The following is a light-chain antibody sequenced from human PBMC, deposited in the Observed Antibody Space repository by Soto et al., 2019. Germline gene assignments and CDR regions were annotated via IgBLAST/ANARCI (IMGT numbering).Light chain of an antibody. J-gene: IGKJ2*01. CDR1: QSISSN. V-gene: IGKV3-15*01. CDR2: GAS. CDR3: QQYNNWPYT. Sequence: EIVMTQSPAILSVSPGERATLSCRASQSISSNLAWYQQKPGQAPRLLFYGASTRATGIPARFSGSGSGTEFTLTISSLQSEDFAVYCCQQYNNWPYTFGQGTKLEIK.